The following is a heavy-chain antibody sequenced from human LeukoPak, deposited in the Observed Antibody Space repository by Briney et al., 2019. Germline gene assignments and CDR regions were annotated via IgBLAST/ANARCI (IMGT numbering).Heavy chain of an antibody. CDR1: GGSFSGYY. CDR2: INHSGST. J-gene: IGHJ2*01. V-gene: IGHV4-34*01. D-gene: IGHD5-18*01. CDR3: AREIQLWSNQPWYFDL. Sequence: PSETLSLTCAVYGGSFSGYYWSWIRQPPGKGLEWIGEINHSGSTNYNPSLKSRVTISVDTSKNQFSLKLSSVTAADTAVYYCAREIQLWSNQPWYFDLWGRGTLVTVSS.